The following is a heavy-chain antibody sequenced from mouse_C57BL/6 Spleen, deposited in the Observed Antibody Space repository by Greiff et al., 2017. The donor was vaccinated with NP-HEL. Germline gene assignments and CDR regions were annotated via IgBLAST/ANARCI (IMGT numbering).Heavy chain of an antibody. J-gene: IGHJ2*01. Sequence: LQESGAELVKPGASVKISCKASGYTFTDYYINWVKQRPGQGLEWIGKIGPGSGSTYYNEKFKGKATLTADKSSSTAYMQLSSLTSEDSAVYFCAKEGIYYDYDEDYFDYWGQGTTLTVSS. D-gene: IGHD2-4*01. CDR1: GYTFTDYY. CDR2: IGPGSGST. CDR3: AKEGIYYDYDEDYFDY. V-gene: IGHV1-77*01.